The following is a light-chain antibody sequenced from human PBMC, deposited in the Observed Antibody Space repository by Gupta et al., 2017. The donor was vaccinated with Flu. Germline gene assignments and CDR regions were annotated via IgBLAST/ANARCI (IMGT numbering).Light chain of an antibody. J-gene: IGKJ2*03. CDR1: QSVISD. Sequence: EVVMTQSPATLSVSPGERATLSCRASQSVISDLAWYQQKPGRAPRLLIYSASTRDTGIPARFSGSGYGTDFTLTITSRQSEDFAVYYCQQYHNWPPYSFGQGTKVEIK. V-gene: IGKV3-15*01. CDR3: QQYHNWPPYS. CDR2: SAS.